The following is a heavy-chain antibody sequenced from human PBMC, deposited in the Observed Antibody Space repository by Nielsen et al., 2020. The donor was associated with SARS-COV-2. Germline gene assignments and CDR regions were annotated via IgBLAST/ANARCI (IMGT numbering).Heavy chain of an antibody. V-gene: IGHV1-18*01. D-gene: IGHD6-13*01. Sequence: ASVKVSCKASGYTFTSYGISWVRQAPGQGLEWMGWISAYNGNTNYAQKLQGRVTMTTDTSTSTAYVELRSLRSDDTAVYYCARGLSSLAAEAFDIWGQGTMVTVSS. CDR1: GYTFTSYG. J-gene: IGHJ3*02. CDR2: ISAYNGNT. CDR3: ARGLSSLAAEAFDI.